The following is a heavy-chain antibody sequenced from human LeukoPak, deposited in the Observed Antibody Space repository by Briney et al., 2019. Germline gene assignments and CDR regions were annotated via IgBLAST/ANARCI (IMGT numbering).Heavy chain of an antibody. CDR1: GYAFTTYY. D-gene: IGHD2-2*01. CDR3: ARDHCSSTSCYWFDP. J-gene: IGHJ5*02. CDR2: INPSGGST. V-gene: IGHV1-46*01. Sequence: ASVNVSCKASGYAFTTYYMHWVRQAPGQGLEWMGIINPSGGSTIYAQKFQGRVTMTRDTSTSTVYMELSSLRSEDTAVYYCARDHCSSTSCYWFDPWGQGTLVTVSS.